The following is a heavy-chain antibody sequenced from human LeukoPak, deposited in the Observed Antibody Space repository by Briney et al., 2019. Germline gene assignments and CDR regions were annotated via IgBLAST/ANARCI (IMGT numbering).Heavy chain of an antibody. CDR2: TNQDGSEK. V-gene: IGHV3-7*01. Sequence: PSGTLTLSCAASGFTFSRYWLTWVRQSPGKGLEWVANTNQDGSEKYYGDSVTGRFTISRDNAENSLFLQMNSLRADDTGVYYCARAREAPANVFPDHWGQGVVVTVSS. D-gene: IGHD2-15*01. CDR3: ARAREAPANVFPDH. J-gene: IGHJ4*02. CDR1: GFTFSRYW.